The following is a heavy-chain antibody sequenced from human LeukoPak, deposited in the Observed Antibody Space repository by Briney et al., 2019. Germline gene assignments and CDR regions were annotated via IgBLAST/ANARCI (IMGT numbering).Heavy chain of an antibody. D-gene: IGHD6-19*01. Sequence: GESLKISCKGSGYSFTSYWIGWVRQMPGKGLEWMGIIYPGDSDTRYSPSFQGQVTISADKSISAAYLQWSSLKASDTAMYYCARVFDSSGFYFDYWGQETLVTVSS. CDR3: ARVFDSSGFYFDY. CDR1: GYSFTSYW. V-gene: IGHV5-51*01. CDR2: IYPGDSDT. J-gene: IGHJ4*02.